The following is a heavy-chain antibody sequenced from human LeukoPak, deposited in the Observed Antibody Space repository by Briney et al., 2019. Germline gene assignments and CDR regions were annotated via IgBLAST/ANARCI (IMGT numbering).Heavy chain of an antibody. J-gene: IGHJ4*02. CDR3: AREPLGDYVWGSYRPSCFDY. V-gene: IGHV1-24*01. Sequence: ASVKVSRKVSGYTLTELSMRWVRQAPGKGLEWMGGFDPEDGETIYAQKFQGRVTITADKSTSTAYVELSSLRSEDTAVYYCAREPLGDYVWGSYRPSCFDYWGQGTLVTVSS. CDR2: FDPEDGET. D-gene: IGHD3-16*02. CDR1: GYTLTELS.